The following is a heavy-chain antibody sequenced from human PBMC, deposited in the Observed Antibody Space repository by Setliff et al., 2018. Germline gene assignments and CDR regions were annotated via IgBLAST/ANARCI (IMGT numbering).Heavy chain of an antibody. Sequence: SETLSLTCAVSGYSISSGYYWGWIRQPPGKGLEWIGSIDHSGSTHYNPSLKSRVTISVDTAKNQFSLKLRSVTAADTAVYYRGRPLVGVTTGFENWGQGTLVTVSS. CDR1: GYSISSGYY. D-gene: IGHD1-26*01. V-gene: IGHV4-38-2*01. CDR2: IDHSGST. CDR3: GRPLVGVTTGFEN. J-gene: IGHJ4*02.